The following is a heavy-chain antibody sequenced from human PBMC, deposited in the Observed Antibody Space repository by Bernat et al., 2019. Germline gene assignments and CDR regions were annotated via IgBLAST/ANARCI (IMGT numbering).Heavy chain of an antibody. CDR3: ARTVLWDHYYYGMDV. V-gene: IGHV1-2*04. D-gene: IGHD3-16*01. Sequence: QVQLVQSGAEVKKPGASVKVSCKASGYTFTGYYMHWVRQAPGQGLEWMGWINPNSGGTNYAQKFQGWVTMTRDTSISTAYMELSRLRSDDTAVYYCARTVLWDHYYYGMDVWGQGTTVTVSS. J-gene: IGHJ6*02. CDR2: INPNSGGT. CDR1: GYTFTGYY.